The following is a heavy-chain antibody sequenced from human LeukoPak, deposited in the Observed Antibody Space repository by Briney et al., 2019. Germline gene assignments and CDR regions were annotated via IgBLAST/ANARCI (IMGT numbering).Heavy chain of an antibody. CDR1: GFTFSDYY. CDR2: ISTSSNYT. V-gene: IGHV3-11*03. D-gene: IGHD1-26*01. CDR3: ARCGTPNNYYYYGMDV. J-gene: IGHJ6*02. Sequence: GRSLRLSCAASGFTFSDYYMSWIRQAPGKGLEWVSYISTSSNYTNYADSVKGRFTISRDNAKNSLYLQMNSLRAEDTAVYYCARCGTPNNYYYYGMDVWGQGTTVIVSS.